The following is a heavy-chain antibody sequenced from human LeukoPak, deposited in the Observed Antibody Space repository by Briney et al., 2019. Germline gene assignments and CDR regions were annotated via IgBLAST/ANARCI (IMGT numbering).Heavy chain of an antibody. CDR2: ISWNSGSI. CDR1: GFTFDDYA. J-gene: IGHJ4*02. V-gene: IGHV3-9*01. D-gene: IGHD6-19*01. Sequence: PGRSLRLPCAASGFTFDDYAMHWVRQAPGKGLEWVSGISWNSGSIGYADSVKGRSTISRDNAKNSLYLQMNSLRAEDTALYYCASIAVAGSSSDYWGQGTLVTVSS. CDR3: ASIAVAGSSSDY.